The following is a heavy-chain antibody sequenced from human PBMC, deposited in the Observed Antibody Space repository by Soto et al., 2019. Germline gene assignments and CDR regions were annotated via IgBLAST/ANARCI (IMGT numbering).Heavy chain of an antibody. V-gene: IGHV3-21*01. J-gene: IGHJ4*02. D-gene: IGHD3-16*01. CDR1: GFTFSSYT. CDR2: ISSTSSYI. CDR3: ARDWGHTLDY. Sequence: EVQLVESGGGLVKPGGSLRLSCAASGFTFSSYTMNWVRQAPGKGLEWVSSISSTSSYIYYADSVKGRFTISRDNAKNSLYLHMNSLRAEETAVYYCARDWGHTLDYWGQGTLVIVSS.